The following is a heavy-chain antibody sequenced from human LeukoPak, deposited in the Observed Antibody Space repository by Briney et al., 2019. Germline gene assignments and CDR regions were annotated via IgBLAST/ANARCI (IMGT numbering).Heavy chain of an antibody. Sequence: SETLSLTCAVYGGSFSGYYWSWIRQPPGKGLEWIGEINHSGSTNYNPSLKSRVTISVDTSKNQFSLKLSSVTAADTAVYYCAKQKTDYYWSGSYYYYYYYYYYMDGWGKGTTVTISS. D-gene: IGHD3-10*01. J-gene: IGHJ6*03. CDR2: INHSGST. CDR3: AKQKTDYYWSGSYYYYYYYYYYMDG. V-gene: IGHV4-34*01. CDR1: GGSFSGYY.